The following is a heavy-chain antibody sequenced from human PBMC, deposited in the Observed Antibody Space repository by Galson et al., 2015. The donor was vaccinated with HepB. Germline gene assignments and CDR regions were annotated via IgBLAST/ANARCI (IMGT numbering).Heavy chain of an antibody. V-gene: IGHV3-66*01. CDR2: IYSGGST. J-gene: IGHJ6*02. CDR1: GFTVSSNY. Sequence: SLRLSCAASGFTVSSNYMSWVRQAPGKGLEWVSVIYSGGSTYYTDSVKGRFTIPRDNSKNKLYLQINSLRAEDTAVYYCARELRYSSGLYYYYYGMDVWGQGTTVTVS. CDR3: ARELRYSSGLYYYYYGMDV. D-gene: IGHD6-19*01.